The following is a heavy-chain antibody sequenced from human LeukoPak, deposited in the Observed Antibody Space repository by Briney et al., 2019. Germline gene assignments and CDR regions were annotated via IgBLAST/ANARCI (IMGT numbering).Heavy chain of an antibody. J-gene: IGHJ4*02. Sequence: GGSLRLSCSASGFTFSSYAVSWVRQAPGKGLEWVSAISGSGGGTYYADSVKGRFTISRDNSKNTLYLQMNSLSTEDTAVYYCAKTTTGYSSGRYPGWPVDYWGQGTLVTVSS. CDR2: ISGSGGGT. V-gene: IGHV3-23*01. D-gene: IGHD6-19*01. CDR3: AKTTTGYSSGRYPGWPVDY. CDR1: GFTFSSYA.